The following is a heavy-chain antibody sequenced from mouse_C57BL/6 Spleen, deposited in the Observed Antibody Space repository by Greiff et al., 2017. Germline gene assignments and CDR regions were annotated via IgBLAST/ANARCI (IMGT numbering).Heavy chain of an antibody. Sequence: VQLQESGAELVMPGASVKLSCKASGYTFTSYWMHWVKQRPGQGLEWIGEIDPSDSYTNYNQKFKGKSTLTVDKSSSTAYMQLSSLTSEDSAVYYCARSPRDYYAMDYWGQGTSVTVSS. CDR3: ARSPRDYYAMDY. J-gene: IGHJ4*01. CDR2: IDPSDSYT. D-gene: IGHD3-1*01. V-gene: IGHV1-69*01. CDR1: GYTFTSYW.